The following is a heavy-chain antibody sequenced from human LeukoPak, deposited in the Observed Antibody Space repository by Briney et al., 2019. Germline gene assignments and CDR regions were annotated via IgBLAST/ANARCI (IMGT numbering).Heavy chain of an antibody. CDR1: GFTFSSYW. D-gene: IGHD6-13*01. CDR2: IEQDGSEK. J-gene: IGHJ4*02. V-gene: IGHV3-7*01. CDR3: ARDTPSSSWYFLFDY. Sequence: GGSLRLSCAASGFTFSSYWMSWVRQAPVKGLEWVANIEQDGSEKYYVDSVKGRFTISRDNAKNSLYLQMNSLRAEDAAVYYCARDTPSSSWYFLFDYWGQGTLVTVSS.